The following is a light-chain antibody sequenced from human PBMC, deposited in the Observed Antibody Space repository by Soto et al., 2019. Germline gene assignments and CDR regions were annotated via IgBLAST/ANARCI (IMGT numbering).Light chain of an antibody. CDR2: AAS. J-gene: IGKJ4*01. CDR3: QQANSFQLT. CDR1: QDINNW. Sequence: DIQLTQSPSSVSASVGDRVTITCRASQDINNWLAWYQQKPGKAPKLLIYAASTLQSGVPSRFSGSGSGTDFTLTISSLKPEDLATYSCQQANSFQLTFGGGTRVEIK. V-gene: IGKV1-12*01.